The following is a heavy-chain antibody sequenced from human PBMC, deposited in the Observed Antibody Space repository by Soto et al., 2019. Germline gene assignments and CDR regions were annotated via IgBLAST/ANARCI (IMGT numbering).Heavy chain of an antibody. CDR3: ARRSSSWYFDY. J-gene: IGHJ4*02. CDR1: GFTFSSYA. Sequence: EVQLLESGGGLLQPGGSLRLSCAASGFTFSSYAMNWVRQAPGKGLEWVSVISGSDGSTYYADSVKGRFTISRDNSKNTLNLQMNSLRAEDTAVDYCARRSSSWYFDYWGQGTLVTVSS. D-gene: IGHD6-13*01. V-gene: IGHV3-23*01. CDR2: ISGSDGST.